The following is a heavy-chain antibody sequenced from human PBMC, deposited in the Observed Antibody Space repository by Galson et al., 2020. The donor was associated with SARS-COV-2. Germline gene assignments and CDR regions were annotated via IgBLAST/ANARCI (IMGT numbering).Heavy chain of an antibody. CDR3: AKDRSNNWSGCDY. CDR2: IRYDGNGQ. Sequence: GESLKISCAASGFTFSNYGMHWVRQAPGKGLEWVAFIRYDGNGQYYADSVRGRFTISRDNSKNTLYLQMNSLRPEDTAVYYCAKDRSNNWSGCDYWGQGTLVTVSS. J-gene: IGHJ4*02. CDR1: GFTFSNYG. V-gene: IGHV3-30*02. D-gene: IGHD6-13*01.